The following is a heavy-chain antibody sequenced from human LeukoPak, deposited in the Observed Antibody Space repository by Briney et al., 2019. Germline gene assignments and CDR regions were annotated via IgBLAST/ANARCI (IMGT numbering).Heavy chain of an antibody. Sequence: ASVKVSCKASGYSFTSNYIHWVRQAPGQGLEWMGMIYPRDGSTSYAQRFQDRVTVARDTSTSTVHMELSGLRSEDTAVYYCARDQEGFDYWGQGTQVTVSS. J-gene: IGHJ4*02. CDR2: IYPRDGST. CDR3: ARDQEGFDY. V-gene: IGHV1-46*01. CDR1: GYSFTSNY.